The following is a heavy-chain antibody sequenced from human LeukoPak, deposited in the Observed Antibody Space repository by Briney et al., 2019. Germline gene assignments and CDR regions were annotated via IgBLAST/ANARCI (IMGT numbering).Heavy chain of an antibody. CDR3: ARGPWSSSWYYFDY. D-gene: IGHD6-13*01. CDR2: IWYDGSNK. V-gene: IGHV3-33*01. Sequence: GGSLRLSCAASGFTFSSYGMYWVRQAPGKGLDWVAVIWYDGSNKNYADSVKGGFTISRDNSKNTLYQQMNSLRAEDTAVYYCARGPWSSSWYYFDYWGQGTLVTVSS. J-gene: IGHJ4*02. CDR1: GFTFSSYG.